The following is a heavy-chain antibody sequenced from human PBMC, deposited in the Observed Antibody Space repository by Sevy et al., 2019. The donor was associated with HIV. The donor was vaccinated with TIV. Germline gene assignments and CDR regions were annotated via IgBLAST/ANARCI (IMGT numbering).Heavy chain of an antibody. CDR2: ISGHGGST. V-gene: IGHV3-23*01. J-gene: IGHJ4*02. CDR1: GFIFSSYA. CDR3: AGGFWSGFDY. D-gene: IGHD3-3*01. Sequence: GGSLRLSCAASGFIFSSYAMSWVRQAPGKGLEWASTISGHGGSTYYADSVKGRFTISRDNSKNTLDLQMNSLRAEDTAVYYCAGGFWSGFDYWGQGTLVTVSS.